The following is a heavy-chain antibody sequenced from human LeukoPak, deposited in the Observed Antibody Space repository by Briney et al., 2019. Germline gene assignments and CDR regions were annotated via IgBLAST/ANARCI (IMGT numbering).Heavy chain of an antibody. CDR1: GFTFSIYE. CDR3: ARENGYGGYDY. Sequence: GGSLRLSCAASGFTFSIYEMNWVRQAPGKGLEWVANIKQDGSEKYYVDSVKGRFTISRDNAKNSLYLQMNSLRAEDTAVYYCARENGYGGYDYWGQGTLVTVSS. V-gene: IGHV3-7*01. J-gene: IGHJ4*02. CDR2: IKQDGSEK. D-gene: IGHD5-12*01.